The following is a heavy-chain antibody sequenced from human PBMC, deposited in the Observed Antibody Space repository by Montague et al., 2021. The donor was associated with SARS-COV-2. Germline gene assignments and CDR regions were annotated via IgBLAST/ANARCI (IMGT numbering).Heavy chain of an antibody. CDR2: LRYSGSN. CDR1: DGSFSSGSYY. J-gene: IGHJ6*02. Sequence: SETLSLTCTVSDGSFSSGSYYWSRIRPPPGKRLDWIGYLRYSGSNNYNPTLKSRVTISVDMSRTQFSLKLRTVTAADTAIYYCARPGRAPFHYDMDVWGQGTTVTVSS. V-gene: IGHV4-61*01. D-gene: IGHD2/OR15-2a*01. CDR3: ARPGRAPFHYDMDV.